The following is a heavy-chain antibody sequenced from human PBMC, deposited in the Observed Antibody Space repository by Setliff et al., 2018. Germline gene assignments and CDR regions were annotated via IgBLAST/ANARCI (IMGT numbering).Heavy chain of an antibody. CDR2: IHHSGST. CDR1: DGSISTYY. J-gene: IGHJ4*02. Sequence: SETLSLTCTVSDGSISTYYWSWIRQPPGKRLEWIGFIHHSGSTHYNPSLKSRVTISVDTSKNQFSLKLSSVTAADTAVYYCAHSTTFDLHHDYWGQGALVTVSS. D-gene: IGHD3-9*01. V-gene: IGHV4-59*08. CDR3: AHSTTFDLHHDY.